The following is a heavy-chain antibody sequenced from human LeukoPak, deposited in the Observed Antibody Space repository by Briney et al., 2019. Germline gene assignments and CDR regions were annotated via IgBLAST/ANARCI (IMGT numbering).Heavy chain of an antibody. J-gene: IGHJ4*02. V-gene: IGHV3-74*01. CDR1: GLTFSSSW. CDR3: ARAVSGWQAIDY. CDR2: INSDGSNT. D-gene: IGHD6-19*01. Sequence: GGSLRLSCAASGLTFSSSWMYWVRQAPGQGLEWVSDINSDGSNTRYADSVRGRFTISRDNAKEMVHLQMNSLRAEDTAVYYCARAVSGWQAIDYWGQGTLVTVSS.